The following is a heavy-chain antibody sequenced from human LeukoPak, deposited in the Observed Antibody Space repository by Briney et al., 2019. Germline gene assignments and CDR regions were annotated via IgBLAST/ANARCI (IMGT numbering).Heavy chain of an antibody. CDR3: AKDEGGITMIEPNYYFDY. CDR1: GFTFSRYA. V-gene: IGHV3-30*02. D-gene: IGHD3-22*01. J-gene: IGHJ4*02. Sequence: GGSLRLSCAASGFTFSRYAMHWVRQAPGKGLECVAFIRYDGSDKYYADSVKGRFTISRDNSKNTLYLQMNSLRAEDTAVYYCAKDEGGITMIEPNYYFDYWGQGTLVTVSS. CDR2: IRYDGSDK.